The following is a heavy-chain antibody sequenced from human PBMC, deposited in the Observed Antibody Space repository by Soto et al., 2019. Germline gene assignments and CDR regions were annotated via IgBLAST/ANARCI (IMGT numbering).Heavy chain of an antibody. D-gene: IGHD3-22*01. CDR3: ARGDSSGSGYYGMDV. CDR1: GGSISSYY. J-gene: IGHJ6*02. V-gene: IGHV4-59*01. Sequence: QVQLQESGPGLVKPSETLSLTCTASGGSISSYYWSWIRQPPGKGLEWIGYIYYSGSTNYNPSLKSRVTISVDTSKNQFSLKRSSVTAADTAVYYCARGDSSGSGYYGMDVWGQGTTVTVSS. CDR2: IYYSGST.